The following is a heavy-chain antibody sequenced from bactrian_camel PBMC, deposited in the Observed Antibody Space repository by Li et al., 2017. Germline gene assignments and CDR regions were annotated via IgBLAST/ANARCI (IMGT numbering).Heavy chain of an antibody. V-gene: IGHV3S55*01. Sequence: QVQLVESGGGSVQAGGSLRLSCTASGFTFVDSDMGRYRQAPGNECELVSTISSDGSTSYADSVKGRFTTSQDNAKNTVYLRMHSLKPEDTAVYYCAAGPIPVPLGCNNYWGQGTQFTVS. CDR2: ISSDGST. D-gene: IGHD1*01. CDR3: AAGPIPVPLGCNNY. J-gene: IGHJ4*01. CDR1: GFTFVDSD.